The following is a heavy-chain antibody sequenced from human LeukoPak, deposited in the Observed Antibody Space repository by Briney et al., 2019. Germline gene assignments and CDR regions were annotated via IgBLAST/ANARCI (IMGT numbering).Heavy chain of an antibody. D-gene: IGHD6-19*01. CDR2: ISYDGSNK. CDR3: ARDGSRLGRTVFDY. V-gene: IGHV3-30-3*01. J-gene: IGHJ4*02. CDR1: GFTFSYHW. Sequence: PGGSLRLSCAASGFTFSYHWMTWVRQAPGKGLEWVAVISYDGSNKYYADSVKGRFTISRDNSKNTLYLQMNSLRAEDTAVYYCARDGSRLGRTVFDYWGQGTLVTVSS.